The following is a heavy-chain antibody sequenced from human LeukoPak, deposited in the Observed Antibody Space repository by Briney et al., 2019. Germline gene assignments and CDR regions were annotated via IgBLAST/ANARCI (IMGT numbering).Heavy chain of an antibody. Sequence: SETLSLTCTVSGGSISSYYWSWIRQPPGKGLEWIGYIYYSGSTNYNPSLKSRVTISVDTSKNQFSLKLSSVTAADTAVYYCGVRGVIHAFDPWGQGTLVTVSS. CDR2: IYYSGST. CDR3: GVRGVIHAFDP. D-gene: IGHD3-10*01. J-gene: IGHJ5*02. CDR1: GGSISSYY. V-gene: IGHV4-59*12.